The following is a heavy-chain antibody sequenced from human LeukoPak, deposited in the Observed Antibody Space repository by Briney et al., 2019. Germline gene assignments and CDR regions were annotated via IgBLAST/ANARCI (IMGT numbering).Heavy chain of an antibody. CDR3: ARDGLWFGELLGAFDI. CDR2: IKQDGSEK. Sequence: GGSLRLSCAASGFIFSSYWMSWVRQAPGKGLEWVANIKQDGSEKYYVDSVKGRFTISRDNAKNSLYLQMNSLRAEDTAVYYCARDGLWFGELLGAFDIWGQGTMVTVSS. D-gene: IGHD3-10*01. CDR1: GFIFSSYW. V-gene: IGHV3-7*01. J-gene: IGHJ3*02.